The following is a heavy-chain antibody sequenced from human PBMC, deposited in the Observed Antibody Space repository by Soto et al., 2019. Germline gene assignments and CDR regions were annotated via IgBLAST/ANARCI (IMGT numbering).Heavy chain of an antibody. CDR2: IYYSGST. V-gene: IGHV4-31*03. D-gene: IGHD6-25*01. CDR1: GGSISSGGYY. J-gene: IGHJ5*02. Sequence: QVQLQESGPGLVKPSQTLSLTCTVSGGSISSGGYYWSWIRQHPGKGLEWIGYIYYSGSTYYNPSLKRRVTISVDTSTNQFSLKLSSVTAADTAVYYCAREAAGILNWFDPWGQGTLVTVSS. CDR3: AREAAGILNWFDP.